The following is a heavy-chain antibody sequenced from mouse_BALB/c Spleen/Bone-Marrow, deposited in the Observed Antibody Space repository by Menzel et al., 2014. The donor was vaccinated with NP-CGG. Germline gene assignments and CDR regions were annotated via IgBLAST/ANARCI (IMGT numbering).Heavy chain of an antibody. Sequence: DVKLVESGGGLVQPGGSLKLSCAASGFTFSDYYMHWVRQTPEKRLEWVAYISTGGGSTYYQDTLKGRFTITRDNAKNTLFLQMSRLKSEDTAVYFCSTMITNPYALDYWGQGTPVTVSS. CDR2: ISTGGGST. CDR1: GFTFSDYY. CDR3: STMITNPYALDY. D-gene: IGHD2-4*01. V-gene: IGHV5-12*01. J-gene: IGHJ4*01.